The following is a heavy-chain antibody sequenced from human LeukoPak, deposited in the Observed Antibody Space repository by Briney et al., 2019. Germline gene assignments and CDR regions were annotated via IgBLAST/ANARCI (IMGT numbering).Heavy chain of an antibody. CDR2: IYHSGST. D-gene: IGHD3-10*01. V-gene: IGHV4-38-2*02. CDR3: ASDGSSGSYYNIGYNY. J-gene: IGHJ4*02. Sequence: SETLSLTCTVSGYSISSGYYWAWIRQPPGKGLEWIGYIYHSGSTNYNPSLKSRVTISVDTSKNQFSLKLSSVTAADTAVYYCASDGSSGSYYNIGYNYWGQGTLVTVSS. CDR1: GYSISSGYY.